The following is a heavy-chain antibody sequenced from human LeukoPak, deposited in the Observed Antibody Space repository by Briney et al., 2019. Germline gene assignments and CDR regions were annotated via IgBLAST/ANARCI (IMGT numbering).Heavy chain of an antibody. Sequence: PGGSLRLSCVVSGISLSNYAMTWVRQAPGKGLEWVSYISERGGSTTYADSVKGRFTISRDTSLNTLYLQMNNLRAEDTAVYFCAKLGVVIRGLLVIGYHQEAYHYDFWGQGVLVTVSS. CDR2: ISERGGST. V-gene: IGHV3-23*01. J-gene: IGHJ4*02. D-gene: IGHD3-10*01. CDR1: GISLSNYA. CDR3: AKLGVVIRGLLVIGYHQEAYHYDF.